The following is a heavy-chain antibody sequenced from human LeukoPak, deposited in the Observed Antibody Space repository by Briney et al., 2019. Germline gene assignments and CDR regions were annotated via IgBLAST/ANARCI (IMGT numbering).Heavy chain of an antibody. V-gene: IGHV3-23*01. Sequence: GGSLRLSCAASGFTFSSYAMSWVRQAAGKGLEWVSSISGSGSSTYYADSVKGRFTTSRDNSENTLYLQLNSLRAEDTAVYYCAKSPGVAATPPFDYWGQGTLVTVSS. CDR1: GFTFSSYA. J-gene: IGHJ4*02. CDR3: AKSPGVAATPPFDY. CDR2: ISGSGSST. D-gene: IGHD2-15*01.